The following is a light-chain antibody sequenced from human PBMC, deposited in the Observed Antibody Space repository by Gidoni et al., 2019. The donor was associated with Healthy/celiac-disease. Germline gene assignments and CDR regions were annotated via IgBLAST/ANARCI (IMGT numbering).Light chain of an antibody. CDR2: AAS. V-gene: IGKV1-39*01. CDR3: QQSYSTPRT. J-gene: IGKJ1*01. Sequence: DIQMNQSPSSLSASVGDRVTITCRASQSISSYLNWYQQKPGKAPKLLIYAASSLQSGVPSRFSGSGSGTDFTLTISSLQPEDFATYYCQQSYSTPRTCGQGTKVEIK. CDR1: QSISSY.